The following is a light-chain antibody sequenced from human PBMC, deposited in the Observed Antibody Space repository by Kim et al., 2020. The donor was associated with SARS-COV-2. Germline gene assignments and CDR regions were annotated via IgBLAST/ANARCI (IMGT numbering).Light chain of an antibody. CDR3: NSRDSSGSHWV. CDR2: GKS. V-gene: IGLV3-19*01. J-gene: IGLJ2*01. Sequence: SSELTQDPAVSVALGQTVRLTCQGDSLRSYYASWYQQKPGQAPLLVIYGKSNRPSGIPDRFSTSNSGNTTSLTITGAQAEDEADYYCNSRDSSGSHWVFGGGTQLTVL. CDR1: SLRSYY.